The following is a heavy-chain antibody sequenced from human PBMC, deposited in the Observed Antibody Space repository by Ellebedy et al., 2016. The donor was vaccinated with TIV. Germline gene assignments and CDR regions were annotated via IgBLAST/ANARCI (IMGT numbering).Heavy chain of an antibody. J-gene: IGHJ4*02. CDR3: ARDHYDFWSGYYLDY. Sequence: PGGSLRLSCAASGFTFSSYAIHWVRQAPGKGLEWVAVISYDGSNKYYADSVKGRFTISRDNAKNSLYLQMNSLRAEDKAVYYCARDHYDFWSGYYLDYWGQGTLVTVSS. D-gene: IGHD3-3*01. CDR1: GFTFSSYA. V-gene: IGHV3-30-3*01. CDR2: ISYDGSNK.